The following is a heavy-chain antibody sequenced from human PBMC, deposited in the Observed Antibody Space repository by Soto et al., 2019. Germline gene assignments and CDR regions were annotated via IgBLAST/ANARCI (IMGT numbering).Heavy chain of an antibody. Sequence: ALSLTCTVSVASRHIGGYYWAWILQNPGKGLEWIGYIYYTGVTYYNPSLGSRVNISVDTSKSQFSLELTSVTAADTAVYYCARDGSSTANWLDPWGQGLLVTVSS. CDR2: IYYTGVT. CDR3: ARDGSSTANWLDP. D-gene: IGHD2-2*01. CDR1: VASRHIGGYY. J-gene: IGHJ5*02. V-gene: IGHV4-31*03.